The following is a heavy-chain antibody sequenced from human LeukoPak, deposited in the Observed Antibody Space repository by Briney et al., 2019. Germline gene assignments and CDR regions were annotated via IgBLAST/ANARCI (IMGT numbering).Heavy chain of an antibody. J-gene: IGHJ4*02. CDR3: ARDQNKSGWDNFDY. V-gene: IGHV3-21*01. Sequence: GGSLRLSCAVSGFTFSSYNMNWVRQAPGKGLEWVSSISSSSSYIYYADSVKGRFTISRDNAKNSLYLQMNSLRAEDTAVYYCARDQNKSGWDNFDYWGQGTLVTVSS. CDR2: ISSSSSYI. D-gene: IGHD6-19*01. CDR1: GFTFSSYN.